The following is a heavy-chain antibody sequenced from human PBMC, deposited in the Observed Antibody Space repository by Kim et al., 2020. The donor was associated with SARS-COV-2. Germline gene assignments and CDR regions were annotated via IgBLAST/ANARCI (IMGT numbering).Heavy chain of an antibody. J-gene: IGHJ3*02. D-gene: IGHD1-1*01. V-gene: IGHV3-48*03. Sequence: DSVKGRLTISRDNAKNSLYLQMNSLRAEDTAVYYCAREVGGNWNTDAFDIWGQGTMVTVSS. CDR3: AREVGGNWNTDAFDI.